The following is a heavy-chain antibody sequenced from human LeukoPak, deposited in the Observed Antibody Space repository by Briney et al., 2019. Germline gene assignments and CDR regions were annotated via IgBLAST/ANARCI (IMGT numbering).Heavy chain of an antibody. J-gene: IGHJ4*02. V-gene: IGHV3-23*01. D-gene: IGHD1-26*01. CDR2: ISSNGGST. Sequence: GGSLRLSCAASGFTFSDFAMSWVRQTPGKGLQWVSAISSNGGSTYYADSVKGRFTVSRDMSTNTLYLQMNSLRDGDTAVYYCAKVAHSGSYGLFDSWGQGALVTVSS. CDR3: AKVAHSGSYGLFDS. CDR1: GFTFSDFA.